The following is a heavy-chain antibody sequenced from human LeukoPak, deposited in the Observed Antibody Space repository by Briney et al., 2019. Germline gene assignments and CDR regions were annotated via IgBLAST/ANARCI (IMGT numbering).Heavy chain of an antibody. J-gene: IGHJ4*02. CDR2: IKSKTDGGTT. CDR3: TTCPVGATIWCG. Sequence: GGSLRLSCSASGFTFSDYELNWVRQAPGKGLEWVGRIKSKTDGGTTDYAAPVKGRFTISRDDSKNTLYLQMNSLKTEDTAVYYCTTCPVGATIWCGWGQGTLVTVSS. D-gene: IGHD1-26*01. V-gene: IGHV3-15*01. CDR1: GFTFSDYE.